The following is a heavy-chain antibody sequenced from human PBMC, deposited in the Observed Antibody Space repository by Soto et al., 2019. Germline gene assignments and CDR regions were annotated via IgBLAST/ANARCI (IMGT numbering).Heavy chain of an antibody. V-gene: IGHV1-18*04. Sequence: QVQLVESGADVKKPGASVKVSCKASGYTFTNYGISWVRQAPGQGLEWMGWISGYNGNTKYAQKFQGRVTMTTDTPTNTAYMELRSLRSDDTAVYYCARDREYYYDSSGNYYYHYGMDVWGQGTTVTVS. D-gene: IGHD3-22*01. CDR2: ISGYNGNT. CDR3: ARDREYYYDSSGNYYYHYGMDV. CDR1: GYTFTNYG. J-gene: IGHJ6*02.